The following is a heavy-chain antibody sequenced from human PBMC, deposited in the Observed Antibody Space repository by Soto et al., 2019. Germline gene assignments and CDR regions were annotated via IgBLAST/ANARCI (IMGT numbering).Heavy chain of an antibody. CDR2: LTRGGTS. CDR3: TKRATTVPTPGNYFDS. CDR1: GFTFSDYS. D-gene: IGHD1-1*01. V-gene: IGHV3-23*01. Sequence: GGSLRLSCAASGFTFSDYSMSWVRQTPERGLEWVSTLTRGGTSYYADSVQGRFTVSRDNSKNTVSLQMHSLRAEDTALYYCTKRATTVPTPGNYFDSWGQGTLVTISS. J-gene: IGHJ4*02.